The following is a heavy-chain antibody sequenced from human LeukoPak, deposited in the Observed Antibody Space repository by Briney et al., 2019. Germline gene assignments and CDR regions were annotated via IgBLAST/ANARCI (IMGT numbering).Heavy chain of an antibody. Sequence: SETLSLTCTVSGGSISSSSYYWGWIRQPPGKGLEWIGSIYYSGSTYYNPSLKSRVTISVDTSKNQFSLKLSSVTAADTAVYYCASLNYYDSSGYYSSFDYWGQGTLVTVSS. CDR3: ASLNYYDSSGYYSSFDY. CDR2: IYYSGST. CDR1: GGSISSSSYY. D-gene: IGHD3-22*01. J-gene: IGHJ4*02. V-gene: IGHV4-39*07.